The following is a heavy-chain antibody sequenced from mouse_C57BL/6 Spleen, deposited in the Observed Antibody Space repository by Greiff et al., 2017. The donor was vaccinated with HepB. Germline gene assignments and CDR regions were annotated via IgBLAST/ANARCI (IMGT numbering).Heavy chain of an antibody. CDR1: GFTFSDYG. J-gene: IGHJ1*03. CDR2: ISSGSSTI. CDR3: ARRLSFDV. D-gene: IGHD1-2*01. Sequence: EVQVVESGGGLVKPGGSLKLSCAASGFTFSDYGMNWVRQAPEKGLEWVAYISSGSSTIYYADTVKGRFPIARDNAKNTLFLQMTSLRSEDTAMYYCARRLSFDVWGTGTTVTVSS. V-gene: IGHV5-17*01.